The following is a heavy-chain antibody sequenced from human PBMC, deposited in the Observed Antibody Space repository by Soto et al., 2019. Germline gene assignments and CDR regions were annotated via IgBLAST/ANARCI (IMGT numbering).Heavy chain of an antibody. D-gene: IGHD4-4*01. CDR3: GRARKGTTVRTSVLYGMDV. Sequence: GASVKVSCKASEYTFTDYYIQWVRQAPGQGLEWIGWINPNSGAANYVQKFGGRVTLTRDTSINTVYMELNTLSSDDTALYYCGRARKGTTVRTSVLYGMDVWG. J-gene: IGHJ6*02. V-gene: IGHV1-2*02. CDR2: INPNSGAA. CDR1: EYTFTDYY.